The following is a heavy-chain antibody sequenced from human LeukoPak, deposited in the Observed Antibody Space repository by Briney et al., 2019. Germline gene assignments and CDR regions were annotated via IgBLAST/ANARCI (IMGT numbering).Heavy chain of an antibody. Sequence: PSETLSLTCTVSGYSISSGYYWGWIRQPPGKGLEWVGSIYHSGSTYYNPSLKSRVTISVDTSKNQFSLKLSSVTAADTAVYYCARGPTLVLRYLPAFDIWGQGTMVTVSS. J-gene: IGHJ3*02. V-gene: IGHV4-38-2*02. CDR2: IYHSGST. D-gene: IGHD1-14*01. CDR1: GYSISSGYY. CDR3: ARGPTLVLRYLPAFDI.